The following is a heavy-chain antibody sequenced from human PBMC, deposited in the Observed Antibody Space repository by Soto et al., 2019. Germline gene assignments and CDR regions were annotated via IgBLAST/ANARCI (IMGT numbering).Heavy chain of an antibody. V-gene: IGHV3-23*01. CDR3: AKTSEAVAGTVYGY. CDR2: IGGGGGST. J-gene: IGHJ4*02. Sequence: GGSLRLSCAASGFTFSSYAMGWVRQAPGKGLEWVSAIGGGGGSTFYGDSVKGRFTISRDNSKNTLYLQVNSLRAEDTAVYYCAKTSEAVAGTVYGYWGQGTLVTVSS. CDR1: GFTFSSYA. D-gene: IGHD6-19*01.